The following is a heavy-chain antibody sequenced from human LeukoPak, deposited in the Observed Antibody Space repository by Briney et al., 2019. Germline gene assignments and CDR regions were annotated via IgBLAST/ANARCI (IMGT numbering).Heavy chain of an antibody. CDR1: GFTFSNAW. D-gene: IGHD6-19*01. CDR3: TTLSSGWTSYYYYYMDV. CDR2: IKSKTDGGTT. J-gene: IGHJ6*03. V-gene: IGHV3-15*01. Sequence: GGSVRLSCAASGFTFSNAWMSWVRQAPGKGLEWVGRIKSKTDGGTTDYAAPVKGRFTISRDDSKNTLYLQMNSLKTEDTAVYYCTTLSSGWTSYYYYYMDVWGKGTTVTVSS.